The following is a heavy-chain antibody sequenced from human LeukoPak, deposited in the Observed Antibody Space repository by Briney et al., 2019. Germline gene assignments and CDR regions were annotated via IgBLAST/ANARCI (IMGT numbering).Heavy chain of an antibody. Sequence: GGSLRLSCAASGFTFSSYAISWVRQAPGKGLEWVSAISGSGGSTYYADSVKGRFTISRDNSKNTLYLQMNSLRAEDTAVYYCARNSRRTMAVDYWGQGTLVTVSS. CDR1: GFTFSSYA. V-gene: IGHV3-23*01. CDR3: ARNSRRTMAVDY. J-gene: IGHJ4*02. CDR2: ISGSGGST. D-gene: IGHD2-2*01.